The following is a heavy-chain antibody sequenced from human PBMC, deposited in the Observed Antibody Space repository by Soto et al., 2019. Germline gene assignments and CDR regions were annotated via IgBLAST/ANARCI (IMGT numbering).Heavy chain of an antibody. CDR1: GGSFSGYY. D-gene: IGHD3-10*01. CDR2: INHSGST. V-gene: IGHV4-34*01. J-gene: IGHJ5*02. Sequence: QVQLQQWGAGLLKHSEILSLTCAVYGGSFSGYYWSWIRQPPGKGLEWIGEINHSGSTNYNPSLKNRFTISVETSKYQFSLKLSYVTAADTAVYYGARNDKPHYYCSGNWYDTCGQGTLVTVSS. CDR3: ARNDKPHYYCSGNWYDT.